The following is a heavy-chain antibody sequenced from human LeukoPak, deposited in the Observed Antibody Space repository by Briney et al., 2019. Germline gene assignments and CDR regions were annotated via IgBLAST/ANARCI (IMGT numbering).Heavy chain of an antibody. D-gene: IGHD6-13*01. CDR2: ISYDGSNK. CDR3: AKVLGAAASPNYFDY. J-gene: IGHJ4*02. Sequence: PGRSLRLSCAASGFTFSSYGMHWVRQAPGKGLEWVAAISYDGSNKYYADSVKGRFTISRDNSKNTLDLQMNSLRAEDTAVYYCAKVLGAAASPNYFDYWGQGALVTVYS. V-gene: IGHV3-30*18. CDR1: GFTFSSYG.